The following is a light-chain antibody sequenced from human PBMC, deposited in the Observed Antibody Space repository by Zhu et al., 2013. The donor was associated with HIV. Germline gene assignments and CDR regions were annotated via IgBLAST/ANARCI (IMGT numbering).Light chain of an antibody. CDR1: QSVSSSY. CDR3: QQYGSSPGT. Sequence: EVVLMQSPGTLSLSPGERATLSCRASQSVSSSYLAWYQQKPGQAPRLLMYGASSRATGIPDRFSGSGSGTDFSLTISRVEPEDFAVYYCQQYGSSPGTFGQGTKVEIK. V-gene: IGKV3-20*01. CDR2: GAS. J-gene: IGKJ1*01.